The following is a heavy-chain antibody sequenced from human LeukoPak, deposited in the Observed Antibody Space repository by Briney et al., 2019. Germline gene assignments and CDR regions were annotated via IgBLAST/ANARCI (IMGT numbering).Heavy chain of an antibody. V-gene: IGHV4-38-2*01. CDR2: IYHSGST. D-gene: IGHD1-1*01. CDR1: GYSISSGYY. J-gene: IGHJ4*02. Sequence: KPSETLSLTCAVSGYSISSGYYWGWIRQPPGKGLEWIGSIYHSGSTYYNPSLKSRVTISVDTSKNQFSLKLSSVTAADTAVYYCARLERPYYFDYWGQGTLITVSS. CDR3: ARLERPYYFDY.